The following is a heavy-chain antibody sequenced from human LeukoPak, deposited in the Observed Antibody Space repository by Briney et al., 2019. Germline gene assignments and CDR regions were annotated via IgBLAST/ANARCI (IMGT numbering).Heavy chain of an antibody. V-gene: IGHV3-21*01. Sequence: GSLRLSCAASGFTFSSYSVNWVRQAPGKGLEWVSSISSSSGYIYYADSVKGRFTISRDNAKNSLYLQMNSLRAEDTAVYYCARTVHCSSTSCLDAFDIWGQGTIVTVSS. CDR3: ARTVHCSSTSCLDAFDI. CDR2: ISSSSGYI. CDR1: GFTFSSYS. D-gene: IGHD2-2*01. J-gene: IGHJ3*02.